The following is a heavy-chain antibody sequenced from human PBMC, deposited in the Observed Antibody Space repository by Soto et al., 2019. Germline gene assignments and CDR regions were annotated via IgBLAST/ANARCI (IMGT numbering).Heavy chain of an antibody. CDR1: GYTFTSCD. D-gene: IGHD3-3*01. Sequence: ASARVSCKASGYTFTSCDMHWRRQAPGQRLEWMGWINAGNGNTKYSQKFQGRVTITRDTSASTAYMELSSLRSEDTAVYYCARLAFGVIDYWGQGTLVTVSS. V-gene: IGHV1-3*01. J-gene: IGHJ4*02. CDR2: INAGNGNT. CDR3: ARLAFGVIDY.